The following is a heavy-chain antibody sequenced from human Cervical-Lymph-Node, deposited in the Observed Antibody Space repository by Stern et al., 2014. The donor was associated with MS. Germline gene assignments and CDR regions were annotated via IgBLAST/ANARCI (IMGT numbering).Heavy chain of an antibody. D-gene: IGHD3/OR15-3a*01. CDR1: GFTFNTYY. CDR2: INHDGTYA. CDR3: AREDSTWFWTGQEAQFYFDL. Sequence: EVQLVESGGGLVQPGGSLRLSCTASGFTFNTYYLHWVRQTPGEGLVWVSRINHDGTYAAYADSVRGRFTISRDNVKNTLHLQLNSLRAEDTAIYFCAREDSTWFWTGQEAQFYFDLWGQGSLVTVSS. J-gene: IGHJ4*02. V-gene: IGHV3-74*01.